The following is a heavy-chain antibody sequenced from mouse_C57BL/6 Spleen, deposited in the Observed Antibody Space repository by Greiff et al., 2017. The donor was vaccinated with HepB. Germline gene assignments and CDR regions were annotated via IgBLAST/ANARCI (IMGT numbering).Heavy chain of an antibody. CDR2: IWSDGST. CDR3: ARQNYYGSSHWYFDV. Sequence: VQLQESGPGLVAPSQSLSITCTVSGFSLTSYGVHWVRQPPGKGLEWLVVIWSDGSTTYNSALKSRLSISKDNSKSQVFLKMNSLQTDDTAMYYCARQNYYGSSHWYFDVWGTGTTVTVSS. D-gene: IGHD1-1*01. V-gene: IGHV2-6-1*01. J-gene: IGHJ1*03. CDR1: GFSLTSYG.